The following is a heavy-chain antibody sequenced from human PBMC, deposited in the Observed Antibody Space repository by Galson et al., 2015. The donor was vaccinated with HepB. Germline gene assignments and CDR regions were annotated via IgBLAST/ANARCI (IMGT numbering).Heavy chain of an antibody. D-gene: IGHD4/OR15-4a*01. CDR2: IWYDGTNK. CDR1: GFVFSGYA. J-gene: IGHJ4*02. CDR3: ARELTTCYFDY. Sequence: SLRLSCAASGFVFSGYAMYWVRQPPGKGLEWVAIIWYDGTNKYYADSVKGRFTISRDNSKNTLYLQMNSLRAEDTAVYYCARELTTCYFDYWGQGTLVTVSS. V-gene: IGHV3-33*07.